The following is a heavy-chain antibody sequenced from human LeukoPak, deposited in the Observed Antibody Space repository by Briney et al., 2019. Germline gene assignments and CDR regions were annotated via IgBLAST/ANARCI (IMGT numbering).Heavy chain of an antibody. CDR1: GFTFSSYW. D-gene: IGHD3-22*01. CDR2: INSDGSST. J-gene: IGHJ4*02. Sequence: PGGSLRLSCAASGFTFSSYWMHWVRHAPGKGLVWVSRINSDGSSTSYADSVKGRFTISRDNAKNTLYLQMNSLRAEDTAVYYCARGDSSGYYGYWGQGTLVTVSS. CDR3: ARGDSSGYYGY. V-gene: IGHV3-74*01.